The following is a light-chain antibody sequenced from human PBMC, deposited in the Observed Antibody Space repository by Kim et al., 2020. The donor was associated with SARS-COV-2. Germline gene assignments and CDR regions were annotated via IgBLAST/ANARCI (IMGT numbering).Light chain of an antibody. CDR1: ISTW. CDR3: QQYHSYSHT. Sequence: ISTWLAWYQQKPGKAPNLLIYKATSLEGGVPSRFSGSGSGTEFTLTISSLQPDDSATYYCQQYHSYSHTFGQGTKLEI. V-gene: IGKV1-5*03. CDR2: KAT. J-gene: IGKJ2*01.